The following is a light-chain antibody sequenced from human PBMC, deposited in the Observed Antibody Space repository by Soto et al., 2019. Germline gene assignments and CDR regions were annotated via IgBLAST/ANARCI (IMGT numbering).Light chain of an antibody. CDR3: QQYGTSPQA. CDR1: QSVDSNP. CDR2: HAS. Sequence: SVLTQSPGTLSLSPGERSTLSCMASQSVDSNPLAWYQQKPGKAPRLLIYHASDRATGIPERFSGSGSGTDFTLTISRLAPEDFAVYYCQQYGTSPQAFGQGTKVDIK. V-gene: IGKV3-20*01. J-gene: IGKJ1*01.